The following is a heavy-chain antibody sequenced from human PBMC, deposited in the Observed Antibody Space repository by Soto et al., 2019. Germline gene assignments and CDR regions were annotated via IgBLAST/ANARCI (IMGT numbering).Heavy chain of an antibody. CDR1: GYTFTSYG. D-gene: IGHD3-22*01. Sequence: QVQLVQSGAEVKKPGASVKVSCKASGYTFTSYGISWVRQAPGQGLEWMGWISAYNGNTNYAQKPQGRVTITTDTSTSTAYMELRSLRSDDTAVYYCARDLYDSSGYYETGDSGYFDYWGQGTLVTVSS. CDR3: ARDLYDSSGYYETGDSGYFDY. J-gene: IGHJ4*02. CDR2: ISAYNGNT. V-gene: IGHV1-18*01.